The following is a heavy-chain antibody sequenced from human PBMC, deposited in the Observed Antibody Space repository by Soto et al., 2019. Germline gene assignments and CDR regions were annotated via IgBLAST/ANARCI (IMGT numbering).Heavy chain of an antibody. CDR2: IYYSGST. V-gene: IGHV4-59*01. CDR3: ARSRHSGYDLVDY. CDR1: GGSISNYY. D-gene: IGHD5-12*01. Sequence: PSETLSLTCTVSGGSISNYYWIWIRQPPGKGLEWIGYIYYSGSTNYNPSLKSRLTISVDTSKNQFSLKLSSVTAADTAVYYCARSRHSGYDLVDYWGQGTLVTVS. J-gene: IGHJ4*02.